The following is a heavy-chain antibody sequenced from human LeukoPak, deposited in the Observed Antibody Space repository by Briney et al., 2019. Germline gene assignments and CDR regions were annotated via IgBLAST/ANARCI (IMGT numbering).Heavy chain of an antibody. D-gene: IGHD4-17*01. CDR2: IHDSGST. Sequence: PSETLSLTCTVSGGSIRNYHWTWLRQPPGKGLEWIGYIHDSGSTHYNPSLRSRLTMSIDTSKNQFSLNLSSVTAADTAVYYCATQCASQTLAYGYWGQGTLVTVSS. J-gene: IGHJ4*02. V-gene: IGHV4-59*08. CDR1: GGSIRNYH. CDR3: ATQCASQTLAYGY.